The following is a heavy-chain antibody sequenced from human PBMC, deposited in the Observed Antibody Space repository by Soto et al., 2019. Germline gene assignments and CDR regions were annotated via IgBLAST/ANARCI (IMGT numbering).Heavy chain of an antibody. V-gene: IGHV3-30*18. D-gene: IGHD3-10*01. CDR3: AKVVRGVILPYFDY. CDR2: ISYDGSNK. J-gene: IGHJ4*02. CDR1: GFTFSSYG. Sequence: LRLSCAASGFTFSSYGMHWVRQAPGKGLEWVAVISYDGSNKYYADSVKGRFTISRDNSKNTLYLQMNSLRAEDTAVYYCAKVVRGVILPYFDYWGQGTLVTVSS.